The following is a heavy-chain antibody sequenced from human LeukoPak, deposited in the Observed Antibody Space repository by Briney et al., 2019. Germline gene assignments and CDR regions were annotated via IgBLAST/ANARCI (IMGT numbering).Heavy chain of an antibody. Sequence: GGSLRLSCEASGFTFITYGMHWVRQAPGKGLEWVAVIWYDGSNKYYGDSVKGRFTISRDNSKNTLYLQMNSLRAEDTAVYYCARPTLRYSSSSGGVFDHWGQGILVTVSS. CDR3: ARPTLRYSSSSGGVFDH. V-gene: IGHV3-33*01. CDR1: GFTFITYG. CDR2: IWYDGSNK. D-gene: IGHD6-6*01. J-gene: IGHJ4*02.